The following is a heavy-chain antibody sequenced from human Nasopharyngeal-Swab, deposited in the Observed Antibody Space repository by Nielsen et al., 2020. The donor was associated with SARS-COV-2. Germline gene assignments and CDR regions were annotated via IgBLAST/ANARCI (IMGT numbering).Heavy chain of an antibody. J-gene: IGHJ3*02. CDR1: GGSISSGGYY. CDR2: IYYSGST. Sequence: SETLSLTCTVSGGSISSGGYYWSWIRQHPGKGLEWIGYIYYSGSTYYNPSLKSRVTISVDKSKNQFSLKLSSVTAADTAVYYCARAKGISMIVVVITGAFDIWGQGTMVTVSS. D-gene: IGHD3-22*01. CDR3: ARAKGISMIVVVITGAFDI. V-gene: IGHV4-31*03.